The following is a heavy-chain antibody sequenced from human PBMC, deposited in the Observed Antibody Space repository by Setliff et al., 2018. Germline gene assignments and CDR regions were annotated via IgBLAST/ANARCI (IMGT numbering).Heavy chain of an antibody. CDR1: GFTFSSYS. J-gene: IGHJ4*02. CDR2: ISSTSTYI. D-gene: IGHD3-22*01. CDR3: ARDSDYYDSSGSLDY. Sequence: GGSLRLSCAASGFTFSSYSMNWVRQAPGKGLEWVSAISSTSTYIYYADSVKGRFTISRDNSKNSLYLQMNSLRAEDTAVYYCARDSDYYDSSGSLDYWGQGTLVTVSS. V-gene: IGHV3-21*01.